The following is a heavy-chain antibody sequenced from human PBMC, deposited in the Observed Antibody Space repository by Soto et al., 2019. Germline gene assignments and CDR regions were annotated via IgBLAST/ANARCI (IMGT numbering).Heavy chain of an antibody. Sequence: VQLQESGPRLVRPSETLSLSCTASGGSISGYYWNWIRQPPGRGLEWIGYISNTGNTNYNPSIKSRVSISVDTSKNQVYLNMRAVTAEDTALYYCARDSAVGSSKRGFEYWGQGTLVTVSS. V-gene: IGHV4-59*01. J-gene: IGHJ4*02. CDR3: ARDSAVGSSKRGFEY. CDR1: GGSISGYY. CDR2: ISNTGNT. D-gene: IGHD2-2*01.